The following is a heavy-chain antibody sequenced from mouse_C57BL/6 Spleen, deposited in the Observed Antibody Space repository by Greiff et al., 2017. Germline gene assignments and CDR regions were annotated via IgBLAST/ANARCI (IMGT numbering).Heavy chain of an antibody. CDR2: IRSKSNNYAT. CDR1: GFSFNTYA. V-gene: IGHV10-1*01. Sequence: EVKLLDSGVVLVQPHLSLKLSCSASGFSFNTYAMNWVRQSPGKGLEWVARIRSKSNNYATYYSDSVKDRFTISRDDSESMLYLQMNNLKTEDTAMYYCVRHEPEYDVGDYYAMDYWGQGTSVTVSS. J-gene: IGHJ4*01. CDR3: VRHEPEYDVGDYYAMDY. D-gene: IGHD2-14*01.